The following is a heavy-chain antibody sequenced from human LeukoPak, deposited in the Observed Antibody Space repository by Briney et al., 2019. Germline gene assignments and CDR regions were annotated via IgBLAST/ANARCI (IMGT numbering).Heavy chain of an antibody. CDR3: ARHLNNCGDDCYIFDY. CDR2: IYYSGST. CDR1: SDSISGYY. Sequence: ETLSLTCTVSSDSISGYYWTWIRQPPGKGLGWMGYIYYSGSTNYNPSLKSRVTISVDTSKNQFSLRVSSVTAADTAVYYCARHLNNCGDDCYIFDYWGQGTLVTVSS. J-gene: IGHJ4*02. D-gene: IGHD2-21*01. V-gene: IGHV4-59*08.